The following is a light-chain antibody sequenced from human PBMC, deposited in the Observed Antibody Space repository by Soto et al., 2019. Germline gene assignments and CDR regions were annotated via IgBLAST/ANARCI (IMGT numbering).Light chain of an antibody. Sequence: EIVMTQSPATLSVSPGERATLSCRASQSVNTNLAWYQQKPGQAPRLLISGASSRATGIPDRFSGSGSGTDFTLTISSLEPEDFAVYYCQQRSNWPPITFGQGTRLEIK. V-gene: IGKV3-11*01. J-gene: IGKJ5*01. CDR1: QSVNTN. CDR2: GAS. CDR3: QQRSNWPPIT.